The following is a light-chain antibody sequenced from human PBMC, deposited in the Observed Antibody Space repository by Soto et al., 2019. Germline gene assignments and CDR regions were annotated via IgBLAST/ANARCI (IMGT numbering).Light chain of an antibody. CDR3: HQRQSWPRT. Sequence: EIVFTQSPATLSSFPGDRVTLPCRASQYINTRLAWYQHRHGQSPRLLIYQTSLRDAGIPARFSASGSGTDFTLTISEVQPEDFALYYCHQRQSWPRTFGQGTKVDIK. CDR2: QTS. J-gene: IGKJ1*01. V-gene: IGKV3-11*01. CDR1: QYINTR.